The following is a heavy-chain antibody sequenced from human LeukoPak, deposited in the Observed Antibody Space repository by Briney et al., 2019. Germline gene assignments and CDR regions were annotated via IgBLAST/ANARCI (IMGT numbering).Heavy chain of an antibody. J-gene: IGHJ3*02. CDR1: GFTVSSNY. CDR2: IYSGGST. V-gene: IGHV3-66*01. CDR3: ARGLVVTAPAGDAFDI. Sequence: PGGSLRLSCAASGFTVSSNYMSWVRQAPGKGLEWVSVIYSGGSTYYADSVKGRFTISRDNSKNTLYLQMNSLRAEDTAVYYCARGLVVTAPAGDAFDIWGQGTMVTVSS. D-gene: IGHD2-21*02.